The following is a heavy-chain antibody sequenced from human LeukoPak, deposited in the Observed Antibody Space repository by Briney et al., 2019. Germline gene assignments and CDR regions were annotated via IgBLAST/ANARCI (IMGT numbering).Heavy chain of an antibody. CDR3: ARSGSTTWHNFDY. J-gene: IGHJ4*02. CDR1: GGSIRSYY. Sequence: PSETLPLTCTVSGGSIRSYYWNWIRQPPGKGPEWIGSFHHSGNTHYNPSLKSRVTISVDTSNNQFSLRLSSVTAADTAVYYCARSGSTTWHNFDYWGQGTLVTDSS. CDR2: FHHSGNT. V-gene: IGHV4-59*13. D-gene: IGHD6-13*01.